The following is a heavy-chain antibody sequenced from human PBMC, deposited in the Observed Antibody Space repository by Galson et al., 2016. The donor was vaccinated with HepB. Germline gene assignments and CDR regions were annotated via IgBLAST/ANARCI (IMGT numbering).Heavy chain of an antibody. V-gene: IGHV1-46*01. J-gene: IGHJ4*02. CDR1: GYSFTSYH. CDR3: ATGGTAMGH. CDR2: VNPSGDTT. D-gene: IGHD2-2*01. Sequence: SVKVSCKASGYSFTSYHIHWVRQAPGQGLECMGIVNPSGDTTGYAQKFQGRVTMTRDTSTSTVYMQMTNLRSEDTAVYYCATGGTAMGHWGQGTLLTVSS.